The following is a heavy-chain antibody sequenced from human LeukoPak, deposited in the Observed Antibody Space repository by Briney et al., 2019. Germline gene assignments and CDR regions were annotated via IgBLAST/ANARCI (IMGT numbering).Heavy chain of an antibody. CDR2: IYYSGST. CDR1: GGSISSGDYY. D-gene: IGHD2-2*01. CDR3: ARLGYCSSTSCFWFDP. J-gene: IGHJ5*02. V-gene: IGHV4-30-4*01. Sequence: SETLSLTCTVSGGSISSGDYYWSWIRQPPGKGLEWIGYIYYSGSTYYNPSLKSRVTISVDTSKNQFSLKLSSVTAADTAVYYCARLGYCSSTSCFWFDPWGQGTLVTVSS.